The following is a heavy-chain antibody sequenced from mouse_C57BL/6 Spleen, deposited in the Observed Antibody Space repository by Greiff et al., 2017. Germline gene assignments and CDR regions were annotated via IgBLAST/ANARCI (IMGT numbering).Heavy chain of an antibody. D-gene: IGHD3-2*02. CDR1: GYAFSSYW. CDR2: IYPGDGDT. V-gene: IGHV1-80*01. Sequence: QVQLQQSGAELVKPGASVKISCKASGYAFSSYWMNWVKQRPGKGLEWIGQIYPGDGDTNYNGKFKGKATLTADKSSSTAYMQLSSLTSEDSAVYFCAREDSSGYETWCAYWGQGTLVTVSA. J-gene: IGHJ3*01. CDR3: AREDSSGYETWCAY.